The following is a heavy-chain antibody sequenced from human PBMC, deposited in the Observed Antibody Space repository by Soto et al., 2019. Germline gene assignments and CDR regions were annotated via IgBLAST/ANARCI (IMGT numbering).Heavy chain of an antibody. D-gene: IGHD4-17*01. J-gene: IGHJ6*02. CDR2: IYSGGST. CDR3: ASSSPAQVTTIYYYYYYGMDV. V-gene: IGHV3-53*02. Sequence: EVQLVETGGGLIQPGGSLRLSCAASGFTVSSNYMSWVRQAPGKGLEWVSVIYSGGSTYYADSVKGRFTISRDNSKNTLHLQMNSLSAEDTAVYYCASSSPAQVTTIYYYYYYGMDVWGQGTTVTVSS. CDR1: GFTVSSNY.